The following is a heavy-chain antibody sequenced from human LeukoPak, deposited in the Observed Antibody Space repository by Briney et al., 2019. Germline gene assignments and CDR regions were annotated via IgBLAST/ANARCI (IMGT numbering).Heavy chain of an antibody. D-gene: IGHD3-3*01. V-gene: IGHV3-66*02. J-gene: IGHJ4*02. Sequence: GGSLRLSCVASGFSSTYTSWVRQAPGKGLEWVSIIYSGDSTYYADSVRGRFTISRDISKNTVYLQMNSLRPEDTAVYYCARDLWDGTGYWGQGTLVTVAS. CDR2: IYSGDST. CDR3: ARDLWDGTGY. CDR1: GFSSTY.